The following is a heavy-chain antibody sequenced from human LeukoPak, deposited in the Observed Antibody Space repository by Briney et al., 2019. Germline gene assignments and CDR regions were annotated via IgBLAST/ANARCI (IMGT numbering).Heavy chain of an antibody. J-gene: IGHJ4*02. CDR1: GFTFSSYS. CDR2: IRYDGSNK. D-gene: IGHD2-2*01. Sequence: GGSLRLSCAASGFTFSSYSMNWVRQAPGKGLEWVAFIRYDGSNKYYADSVKGRFTISRDNSKNTLYLQMNSLRAEDTAAYYCGNGRTPEYWGQGTLVTVSS. CDR3: GNGRTPEY. V-gene: IGHV3-30*02.